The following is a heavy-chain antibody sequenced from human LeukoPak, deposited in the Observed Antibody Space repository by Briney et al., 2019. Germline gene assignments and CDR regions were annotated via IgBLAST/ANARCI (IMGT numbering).Heavy chain of an antibody. Sequence: GESLKIYRNGSGYSFNRFWIRRVRQVPRKGPEWVGRIDPCGSYTNYSPPLQGNVTISAEKSISTACLQWSRLKASDTAMYYCARRGDYVWGIYRMYYFDYWGQGTLGTVSP. CDR1: GYSFNRFW. D-gene: IGHD3-16*02. CDR2: IDPCGSYT. J-gene: IGHJ4*02. V-gene: IGHV5-10-1*01. CDR3: ARRGDYVWGIYRMYYFDY.